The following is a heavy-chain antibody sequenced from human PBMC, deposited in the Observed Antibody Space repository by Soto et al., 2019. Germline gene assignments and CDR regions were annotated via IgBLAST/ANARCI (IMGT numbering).Heavy chain of an antibody. CDR1: GFTFDDYA. V-gene: IGHV3-9*01. CDR3: AKDMGYDLSPLGYFDY. Sequence: EVQLVESGGGLVQPGRSLRLSCAASGFTFDDYAMHWVRQAPGKGLEWVSGISLNSGSIGYADSVKGRFTISRDNAKNSLYLQMNSLRSEDTALYYCAKDMGYDLSPLGYFDYWGQGTLVTVSS. J-gene: IGHJ4*02. CDR2: ISLNSGSI. D-gene: IGHD5-12*01.